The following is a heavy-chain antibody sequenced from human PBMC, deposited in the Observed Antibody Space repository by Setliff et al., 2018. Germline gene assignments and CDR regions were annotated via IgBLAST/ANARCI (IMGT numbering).Heavy chain of an antibody. CDR3: ARMSGFLYMDV. D-gene: IGHD3-3*01. CDR2: VSHSGST. V-gene: IGHV4-38-2*02. J-gene: IGHJ6*03. Sequence: SETLSLTCTVSGGSLSSYNYWAWLRQPPGKGLEWIGYVSHSGSTDYNPDLRSRVTVSVDTSRIHFSLTLSSVTAADTAVYYGARMSGFLYMDVWGKGTTVTVSS. CDR1: GGSLSSYNY.